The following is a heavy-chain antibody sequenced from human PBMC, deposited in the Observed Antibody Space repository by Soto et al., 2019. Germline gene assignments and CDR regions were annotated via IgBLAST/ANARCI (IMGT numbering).Heavy chain of an antibody. CDR2: ISGSGGST. D-gene: IGHD4-17*01. CDR1: GCTFSSYA. J-gene: IGHJ4*02. CDR3: APGPRTVTTSVLGY. Sequence: GWLGRAGAASGCTFSSYAMSEVRQAPGKGLEWVSSISGSGGSTYYADSVKGRFTISRDNSKNALYLQMNSLRAEDTAVYYFAPGPRTVTTSVLGYWGQGTLVTV. V-gene: IGHV3-23*01.